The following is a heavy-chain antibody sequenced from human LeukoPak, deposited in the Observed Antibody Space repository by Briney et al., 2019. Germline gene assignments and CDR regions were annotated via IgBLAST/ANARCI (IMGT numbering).Heavy chain of an antibody. D-gene: IGHD3-22*01. CDR3: ARDAETAYYYDSSSNYYFDY. Sequence: KSSETLSLTCTVSGGSISSSSYYWGWIRQPPGKGLEWIGRIYYSGSTYYNPSLKSRVTISVDTSKHQFSLKLSSVTAADTAVYYCARDAETAYYYDSSSNYYFDYWGQGTLVTVSS. CDR1: GGSISSSSYY. V-gene: IGHV4-39*07. CDR2: IYYSGST. J-gene: IGHJ4*02.